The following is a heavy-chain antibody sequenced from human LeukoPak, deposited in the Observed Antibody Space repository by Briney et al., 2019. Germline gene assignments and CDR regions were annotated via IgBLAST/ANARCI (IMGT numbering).Heavy chain of an antibody. V-gene: IGHV4-59*08. CDR3: ARHDFGSGSSTGSNFDY. CDR1: GGSINSYY. CDR2: IHYSGST. Sequence: SETLSLTCTVSGGSINSYYWSWIRLPPGKGLEWIAYIHYSGSTNYNPSLKSRVTISVDTSKNQFSLKLSSVTAADTAVYYCARHDFGSGSSTGSNFDYWGQGTLVTVSS. J-gene: IGHJ4*02. D-gene: IGHD3-10*01.